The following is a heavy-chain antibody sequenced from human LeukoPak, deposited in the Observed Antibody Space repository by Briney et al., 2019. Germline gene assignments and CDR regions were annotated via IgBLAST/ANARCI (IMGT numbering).Heavy chain of an antibody. CDR1: GGXISSGGYY. CDR3: ARGGRGSGSDYWYLDL. D-gene: IGHD3-10*01. Sequence: SETLSLTCTVSGGXISSGGYYWSWIRQHPGKGLEWIGYIYHSGSTYYNPSLKSRLTISVDTSQNHFSLNLSSVTAADTAVYYCARGGRGSGSDYWYLDLWGRGTLVTVSS. J-gene: IGHJ2*01. CDR2: IYHSGST. V-gene: IGHV4-31*03.